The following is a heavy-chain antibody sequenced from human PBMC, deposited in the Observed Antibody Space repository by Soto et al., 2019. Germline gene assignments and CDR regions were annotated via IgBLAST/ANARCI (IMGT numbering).Heavy chain of an antibody. V-gene: IGHV4-31*03. D-gene: IGHD2-21*02. CDR3: GRVCGGDCHNGMDV. CDR2: IYYSGST. Sequence: QVQLQESGPGLVKPSQTLSLTCTVSGGSISSGGYYWSWIRQHPGKGLEWIGYIYYSGSTYYNPSLKSRVTISGDTSKHQFSLKLSSVTAADTAVYYCGRVCGGDCHNGMDVWGQGTTVTVSS. CDR1: GGSISSGGYY. J-gene: IGHJ6*02.